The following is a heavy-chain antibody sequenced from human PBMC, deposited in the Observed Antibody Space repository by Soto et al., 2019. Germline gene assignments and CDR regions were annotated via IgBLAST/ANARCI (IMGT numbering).Heavy chain of an antibody. CDR3: ERYWSGCDYYARLCDY. J-gene: IGHJ4*02. CDR2: INTYNGAT. V-gene: IGHV1-18*01. CDR1: GYTITTYG. Sequence: QVQLVQSGPEVKGPGASVKVACKASGYTITTYGLSWVRQAPGQGLEWMGWINTYNGATNYAQKVQGRDTMTTDTSTNTAYIEMRSLRSDDTAVYYCERYWSGCDYYARLCDYWGQGTLVTVSS. D-gene: IGHD3-3*01.